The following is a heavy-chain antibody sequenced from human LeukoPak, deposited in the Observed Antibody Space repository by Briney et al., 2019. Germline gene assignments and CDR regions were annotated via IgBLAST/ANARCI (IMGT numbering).Heavy chain of an antibody. CDR3: ARVNWNLYYYCYMDV. CDR1: GGSISSGSYY. CDR2: IYTSGST. J-gene: IGHJ6*03. Sequence: SETLSLTCTVSGGSISSGSYYWSWIRQPAGKGLEWIGRIYTSGSTNYNPSLKSRVTISVDTSKNQFSLKLSSVTAADTAVYYCARVNWNLYYYCYMDVWGKGTTVTVSS. V-gene: IGHV4-61*02. D-gene: IGHD1-7*01.